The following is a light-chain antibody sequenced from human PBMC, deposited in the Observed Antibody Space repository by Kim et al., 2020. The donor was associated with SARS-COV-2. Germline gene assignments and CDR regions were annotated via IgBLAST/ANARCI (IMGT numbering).Light chain of an antibody. J-gene: IGLJ1*01. V-gene: IGLV3-19*01. CDR2: GKN. CDR3: NSRDSSGNHYV. CDR1: SPRSYY. Sequence: SSELTQDPAVSVALGQTVRITCQGDSPRSYYASWYQQKPGQAPVLVIYGKNYRPSGIPDRFSGSNTGNTASLTITGAQAEDEADYYCNSRDSSGNHYVFGTGTKVTVL.